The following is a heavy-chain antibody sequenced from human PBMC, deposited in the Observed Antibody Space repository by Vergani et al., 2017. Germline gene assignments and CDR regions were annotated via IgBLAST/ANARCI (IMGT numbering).Heavy chain of an antibody. D-gene: IGHD2-2*01. V-gene: IGHV3-33*06. CDR3: AKVPGSTKTYFDY. J-gene: IGHJ4*02. Sequence: QVQLVESEGGVVQPGRSLTLSCVASGFTFSSHGMHWVRQAPGKGLEWVAVIWYDGSNKYYGDSVKGRFTISRDNSKNTLYLQMNSLRVEDTAVYYCAKVPGSTKTYFDYWGQGTLVTVSS. CDR1: GFTFSSHG. CDR2: IWYDGSNK.